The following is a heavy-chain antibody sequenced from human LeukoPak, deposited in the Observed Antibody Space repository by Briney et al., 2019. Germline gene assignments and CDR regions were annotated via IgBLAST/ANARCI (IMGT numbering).Heavy chain of an antibody. J-gene: IGHJ4*02. D-gene: IGHD3-9*01. CDR2: MSHNII. Sequence: GGSLRLSCAASGFTFSSYSMNWVRQAPRKGLEWISYMSHNIISYADSVKGRFTISRDNAKNSLYLQMNSLRDEDTAVYYCARDRDWAFDYWGQGTLVTVSS. CDR1: GFTFSSYS. CDR3: ARDRDWAFDY. V-gene: IGHV3-48*02.